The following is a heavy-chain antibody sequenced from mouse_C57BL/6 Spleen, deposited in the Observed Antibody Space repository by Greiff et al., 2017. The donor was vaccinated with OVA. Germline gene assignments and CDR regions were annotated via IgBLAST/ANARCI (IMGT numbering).Heavy chain of an antibody. D-gene: IGHD1-1*01. CDR2: IDPETGGT. CDR3: TRTYYYCSSSYYFDC. CDR1: GYTFTDYE. Sequence: VQLQQSGAELVRPGASVTLSCKASGYTFTDYEMHWVKQTPVHGLEWIGAIDPETGGTAYNQKFKGKAILTADKSSSTAYMELRSLTSAESAVYYWTRTYYYCSSSYYFDCWGQGTTLTVSS. J-gene: IGHJ2*01. V-gene: IGHV1-15*01.